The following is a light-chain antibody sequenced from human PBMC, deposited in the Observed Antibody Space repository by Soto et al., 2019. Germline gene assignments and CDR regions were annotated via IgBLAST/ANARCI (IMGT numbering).Light chain of an antibody. CDR2: DYN. CDR1: SSNIGANYA. J-gene: IGLJ1*01. Sequence: SALTQPPSVSGAPGHRVTISCAGSSSNIGANYAVHWYQQLPGTAPKLLIYDYNKRPSGVPDRFSGSKSGTSASLAITGLQAEDEADYYCQSYDSSLTGWVFGTGTRSPS. V-gene: IGLV1-40*01. CDR3: QSYDSSLTGWV.